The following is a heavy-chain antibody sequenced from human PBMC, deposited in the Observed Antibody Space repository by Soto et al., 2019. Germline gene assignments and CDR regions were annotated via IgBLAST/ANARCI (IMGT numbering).Heavy chain of an antibody. CDR3: AKVPPPPDYYDRSWFDP. D-gene: IGHD3-22*01. CDR2: ISYDGSNK. CDR1: GFTFSSYG. J-gene: IGHJ5*02. Sequence: GGSLRLSCAASGFTFSSYGMHWVRQAPGKGLEWVAVISYDGSNKYYADSVKGRFTISRDNSKNTLYLQMNSLRAEDTAVYYCAKVPPPPDYYDRSWFDPWGQGTLVTVSS. V-gene: IGHV3-30*18.